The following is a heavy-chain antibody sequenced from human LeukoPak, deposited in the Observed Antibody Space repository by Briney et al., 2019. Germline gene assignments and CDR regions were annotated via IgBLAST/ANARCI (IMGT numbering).Heavy chain of an antibody. CDR1: GLTFSTSP. CDR3: ATKTPGNYPYDY. D-gene: IGHD3-22*01. V-gene: IGHV3-23*01. CDR2: TSGTTGDT. J-gene: IGHJ4*02. Sequence: PGGSLRLSCAASGLTFSTSPMNWVRQAPGKGLEWVSTSGTTGDTYYADSVKGRFTISRDNSKNALYLQMTSLRAEDTALYYCATKTPGNYPYDYWGQGTLVIVSP.